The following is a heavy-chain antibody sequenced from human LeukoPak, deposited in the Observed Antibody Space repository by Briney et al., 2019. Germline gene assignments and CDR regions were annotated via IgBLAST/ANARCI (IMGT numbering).Heavy chain of an antibody. CDR3: ARPTTYYDILTGYYGQYYFDY. V-gene: IGHV4-39*01. Sequence: SETLSLTCTGSGGSISSSSYYWGWIRQPPGKGLEWIGSIYYSGSTYYNPSLKSRVTISVDTSKNQFSLKLSSVTAADTAVYYCARPTTYYDILTGYYGQYYFDYWGQGTLVTVSS. J-gene: IGHJ4*02. D-gene: IGHD3-9*01. CDR2: IYYSGST. CDR1: GGSISSSSYY.